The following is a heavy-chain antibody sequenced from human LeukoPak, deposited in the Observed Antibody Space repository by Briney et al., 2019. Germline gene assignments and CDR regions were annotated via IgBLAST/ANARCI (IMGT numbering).Heavy chain of an antibody. V-gene: IGHV3-23*01. CDR2: ISGSGGST. CDR3: AKDPHLYSSSWYGEGGDY. J-gene: IGHJ4*02. D-gene: IGHD6-13*01. CDR1: GFTFSSYA. Sequence: GGSLRLSCAASGFTFSSYAMSWVRQAPGKGLEWVSAISGSGGSTYYADSVKGRFTISRDNSKNTLYLQMNSLRAEDTAVYYCAKDPHLYSSSWYGEGGDYWGQGTLVTVSS.